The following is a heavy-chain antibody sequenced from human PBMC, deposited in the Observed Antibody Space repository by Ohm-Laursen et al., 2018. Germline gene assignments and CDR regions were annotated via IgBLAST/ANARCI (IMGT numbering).Heavy chain of an antibody. CDR1: GGSISSGTYY. CDR2: IYRSGVT. D-gene: IGHD2/OR15-2a*01. CDR3: ARHVSTSVFDY. J-gene: IGHJ4*02. V-gene: IGHV4-39*01. Sequence: SDTLSLTCAVSGGSISSGTYYWGWIRQPPGKGLEWIGSIYRSGVTYYNSSLKSRVTISVDTSKNQFSLKLSSVTAADTAVYYCARHVSTSVFDYWGQGALVTVSS.